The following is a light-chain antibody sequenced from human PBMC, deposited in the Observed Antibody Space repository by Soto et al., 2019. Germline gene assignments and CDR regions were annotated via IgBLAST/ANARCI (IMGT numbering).Light chain of an antibody. J-gene: IGLJ2*01. V-gene: IGLV2-14*01. CDR1: RSDVGGYNS. Sequence: QSAPTQPASVSGSPGQSITSSCPGTRSDVGGYNSVSWYQQHPGKAPKHMIYDFSNRPSGVSNRFSGSKSGNTAYLTISGIKAENEAVYLCSLYKSSSTRGFGGVTKVTV. CDR3: SLYKSSSTRG. CDR2: DFS.